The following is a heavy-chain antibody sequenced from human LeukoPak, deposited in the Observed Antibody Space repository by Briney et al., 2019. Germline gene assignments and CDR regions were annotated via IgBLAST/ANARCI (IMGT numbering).Heavy chain of an antibody. J-gene: IGHJ4*02. CDR1: GYTFTSYY. Sequence: ASVKVSCKASGYTFTSYYMHWVRQAPGQGLEWMGWINPNSGGTNYAQKFQGRVTMTRDTSISTAYMELSRLRSDDTAVYYCARLYCGGDCYLDYWGQGTLVTVSS. D-gene: IGHD2-21*02. V-gene: IGHV1-2*02. CDR3: ARLYCGGDCYLDY. CDR2: INPNSGGT.